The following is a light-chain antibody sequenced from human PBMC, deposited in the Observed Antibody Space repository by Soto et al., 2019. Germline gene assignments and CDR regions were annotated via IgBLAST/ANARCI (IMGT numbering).Light chain of an antibody. Sequence: QSALTQPPSASGSPGQSVTISCTGTSSDVGYYNYVSWYQQHPGKAPKLIIYKVNKRPSGVPDRFSGSKSGNTASLTVSGVQAEDEAAYYCTSYAVGINVVFGGGTKLTVL. CDR2: KVN. CDR3: TSYAVGINVV. V-gene: IGLV2-8*01. CDR1: SSDVGYYNY. J-gene: IGLJ2*01.